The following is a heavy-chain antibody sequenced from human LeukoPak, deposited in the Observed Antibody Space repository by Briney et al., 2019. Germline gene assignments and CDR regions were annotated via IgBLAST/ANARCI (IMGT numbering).Heavy chain of an antibody. V-gene: IGHV4-30-4*08. J-gene: IGHJ4*02. CDR3: ARLRYFDWLEFDY. CDR2: IYYSGNT. Sequence: SETLSLTCTVSGGSISSGDYYWSWIRQPPGKGLEWIGYIYYSGNTYYNPSLKSRVTISVDTSKNQFSLKLSSVTAADTAVYYCARLRYFDWLEFDYWGQGTLVTVS. D-gene: IGHD3-9*01. CDR1: GGSISSGDYY.